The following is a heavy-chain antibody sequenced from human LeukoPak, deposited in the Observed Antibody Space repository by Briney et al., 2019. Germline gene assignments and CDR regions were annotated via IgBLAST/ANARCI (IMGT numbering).Heavy chain of an antibody. CDR1: GFTFNNYA. V-gene: IGHV3-23*01. Sequence: GGSLRLSCAASGFTFNNYAMSWVRQAPGKGLEWVSAISGSGGTTYYADSVKGRFTFSRDNSKNTLYLQMNSLRAEDTAVYYCARGGEYYDSSGYYYARDYWGQGTLVTVSS. J-gene: IGHJ4*02. CDR3: ARGGEYYDSSGYYYARDY. CDR2: ISGSGGTT. D-gene: IGHD3-22*01.